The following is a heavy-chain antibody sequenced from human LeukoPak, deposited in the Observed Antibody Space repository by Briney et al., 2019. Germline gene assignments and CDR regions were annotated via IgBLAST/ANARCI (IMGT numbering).Heavy chain of an antibody. D-gene: IGHD6-13*01. CDR1: GFTFSSYS. CDR3: ARDSYSSSWSQAGY. V-gene: IGHV3-21*01. J-gene: IGHJ4*02. Sequence: GGSLRLSCAASGFTFSSYSMNWVRQAPGKGLEWVSPISSSSSYIYYADSVKGRFTISRDNAKNSLYLQMNSLRAEDTAVYYCARDSYSSSWSQAGYWGQGTLVTVSS. CDR2: ISSSSSYI.